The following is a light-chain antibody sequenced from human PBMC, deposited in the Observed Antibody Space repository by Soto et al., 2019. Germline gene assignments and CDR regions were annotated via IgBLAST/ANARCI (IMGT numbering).Light chain of an antibody. V-gene: IGKV3-15*01. CDR2: DAS. CDR3: QQYYNWPPWT. Sequence: EIVMTQSPATLSLSPGERATLSCRASLSISTKLAWYQQTPGQAPRLLIYDASTRATGIPARFSGSGSGTEITLTISSLQSEDFAVYYCQQYYNWPPWTFGQGTKVDIK. J-gene: IGKJ1*01. CDR1: LSISTK.